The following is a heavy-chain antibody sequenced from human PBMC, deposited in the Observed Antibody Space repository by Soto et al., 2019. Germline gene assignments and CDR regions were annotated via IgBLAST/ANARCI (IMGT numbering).Heavy chain of an antibody. V-gene: IGHV1-8*01. Sequence: ASVKVSCKASGYTFTSYDIYWVRQATGQGLEWMGWMNPNTGNSAYAQKFQGRVTVTSDTSINTVHMELNSLRSEDTAVYYCARRAETNGWNGFGADKYYFDFWGQGTLVTVSS. D-gene: IGHD1-1*01. CDR2: MNPNTGNS. J-gene: IGHJ4*02. CDR1: GYTFTSYD. CDR3: ARRAETNGWNGFGADKYYFDF.